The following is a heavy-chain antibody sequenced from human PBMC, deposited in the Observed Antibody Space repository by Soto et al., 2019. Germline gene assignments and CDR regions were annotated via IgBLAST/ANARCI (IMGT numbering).Heavy chain of an antibody. CDR1: GYSFTSYW. CDR2: IYPGYSDT. V-gene: IGHV5-51*01. Sequence: GESVKISCKGSGYSFTSYWIGWERQMPGTGLEWMGIIYPGYSDTTYSPSFQVQVTISADKSISAPYRQWSNLKASDTAIYDCAILPRNYGSGSYYHYYYDMNVWGQGTTVTVSS. CDR3: AILPRNYGSGSYYHYYYDMNV. J-gene: IGHJ6*02. D-gene: IGHD3-10*01.